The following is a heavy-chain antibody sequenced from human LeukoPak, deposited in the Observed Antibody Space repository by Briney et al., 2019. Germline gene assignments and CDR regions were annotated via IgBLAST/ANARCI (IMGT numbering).Heavy chain of an antibody. J-gene: IGHJ5*02. CDR1: GGSFSDYY. D-gene: IGHD6-13*01. Sequence: SETLSLTCAVYGGSFSDYYWSWIRQPPGKGLEWIGEINHSGHTNYNPSLKSRVTMSVDTSKNQFSLKLSSVTAADTAVYYCARDLYSSSWFDPWGQGTLVTVSS. CDR2: INHSGHT. V-gene: IGHV4-34*01. CDR3: ARDLYSSSWFDP.